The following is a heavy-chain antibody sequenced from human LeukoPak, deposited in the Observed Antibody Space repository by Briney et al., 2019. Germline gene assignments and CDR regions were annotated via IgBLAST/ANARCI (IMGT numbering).Heavy chain of an antibody. J-gene: IGHJ4*02. Sequence: GGSLRLSCTASGFTFGDYAMSWVRQAPGKGLEWVGFIRSKAYGGTTEYAASVKGRFTISRDDSKSIAYLQMNSLKTEDTAVYYCTQGTIAARPDYFDYWGQGTLVTVSS. V-gene: IGHV3-49*04. CDR3: TQGTIAARPDYFDY. D-gene: IGHD6-6*01. CDR2: IRSKAYGGTT. CDR1: GFTFGDYA.